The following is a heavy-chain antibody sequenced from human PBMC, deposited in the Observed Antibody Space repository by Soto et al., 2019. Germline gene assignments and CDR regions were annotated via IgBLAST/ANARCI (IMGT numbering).Heavy chain of an antibody. CDR1: GYTFTSYP. Sequence: ASVKVSCKASGYTFTSYPMHWVRQAPGQRPEWMGWINAGKGNTKYSQRFQGRVTITRDTSASTAYLELGSLRSEDTAVYYCATPCSHDSSRAFGFWRQRTQVSVSS. CDR2: INAGKGNT. D-gene: IGHD3-22*01. V-gene: IGHV1-3*01. CDR3: ATPCSHDSSRAFGF. J-gene: IGHJ4*02.